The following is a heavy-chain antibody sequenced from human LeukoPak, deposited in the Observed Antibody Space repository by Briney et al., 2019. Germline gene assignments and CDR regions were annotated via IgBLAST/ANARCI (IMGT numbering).Heavy chain of an antibody. CDR1: GYSFTSYW. CDR2: IYRGDSDT. V-gene: IGHV5-51*01. D-gene: IGHD3-10*01. Sequence: PGESLKISCKGSGYSFTSYWIGWVRQMPGKGLEWMGIIYRGDSDTRYSPSFQGQVTISADKSISTAYLQWSSLKASDTAMYYCARWNVLLWFGEKHNWFDPWGQGTLVTVSS. CDR3: ARWNVLLWFGEKHNWFDP. J-gene: IGHJ5*02.